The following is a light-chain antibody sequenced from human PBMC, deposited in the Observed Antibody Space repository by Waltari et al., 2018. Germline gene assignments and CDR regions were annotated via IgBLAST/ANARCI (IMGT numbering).Light chain of an antibody. CDR1: GSNIGAGYD. V-gene: IGLV1-40*01. J-gene: IGLJ3*02. Sequence: QSVLTQPPSVSGAPGQRVTIPCTGSGSNIGAGYDVHWSQQLPRSAPKLLIYGSTSRPLGVPARFFGSTSGTSASLAITGLQAEDEADYYCQSYDTSLSVVFGGGTKLTVL. CDR2: GST. CDR3: QSYDTSLSVV.